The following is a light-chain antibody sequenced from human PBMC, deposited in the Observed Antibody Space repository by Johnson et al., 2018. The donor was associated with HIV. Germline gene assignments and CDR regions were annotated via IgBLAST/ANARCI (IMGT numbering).Light chain of an antibody. V-gene: IGLV1-51*02. CDR2: ENN. CDR3: GAWDSSLNAYV. J-gene: IGLJ1*01. Sequence: QSVLTQPPSVSAAPGQKVTISCSGSSSNVGNNYVSWYQCLPGTAPKLLIFENNKRPSGIPDRFSGSKSGTSATLGITGLQTGDEGDYYCGAWDSSLNAYVCGTGTKVTVL. CDR1: SSNVGNNY.